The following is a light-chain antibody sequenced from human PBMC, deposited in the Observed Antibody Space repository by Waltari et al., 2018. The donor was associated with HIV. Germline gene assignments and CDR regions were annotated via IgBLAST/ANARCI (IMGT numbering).Light chain of an antibody. Sequence: DIHITQSPPSLSASVGQRVTLTCRASQTVRSSLAWYQQRPGKAPKSLVYGASKLQTEVPSRFSAGGSGTNFSLTISSLKPEDFATYICQQYYTFPRTFGRGTRVDMK. CDR2: GAS. CDR1: QTVRSS. CDR3: QQYYTFPRT. J-gene: IGKJ1*01. V-gene: IGKV1D-16*01.